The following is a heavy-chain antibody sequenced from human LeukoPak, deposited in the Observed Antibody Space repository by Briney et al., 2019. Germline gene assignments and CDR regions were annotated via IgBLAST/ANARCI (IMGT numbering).Heavy chain of an antibody. V-gene: IGHV3-74*03. CDR2: TNKDATIT. CDR1: AFXINNFW. CDR3: ARSGIGRAFDI. J-gene: IGHJ3*02. Sequence: GGSLRLSCAASAFXINNFWMHWVRQGPGKGLEWVSRTNKDATITTYADSVKGRFTVSRDNVKNMVYLDMNGLRGDDTAVYYCARSGIGRAFDIWGQGATVTVSS. D-gene: IGHD3-10*01.